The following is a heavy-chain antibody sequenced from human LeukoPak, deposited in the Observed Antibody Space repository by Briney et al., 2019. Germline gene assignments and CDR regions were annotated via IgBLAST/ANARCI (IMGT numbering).Heavy chain of an antibody. CDR1: GGSVSSGGYY. J-gene: IGHJ5*02. V-gene: IGHV4-31*03. CDR3: ARATFDYDILTGYYWFDP. CDR2: IYYSGST. D-gene: IGHD3-9*01. Sequence: PSETLSLTCTVSGGSVSSGGYYWSWIRQHPGKGLEWIGYIYYSGSTYYNPSLKSRVTISVDTSKNQFSLKLSSVTAADTAVYYCARATFDYDILTGYYWFDPWGQGTLVTVSS.